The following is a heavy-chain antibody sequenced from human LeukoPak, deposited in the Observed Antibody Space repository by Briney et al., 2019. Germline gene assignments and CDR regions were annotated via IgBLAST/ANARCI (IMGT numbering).Heavy chain of an antibody. CDR2: IYHSGST. V-gene: IGHV4-34*01. CDR3: ATAYDSTYYFDY. Sequence: SETLSLTCGVYGGSLSGYFWSWIRQPPGKGLEWIGDIYHSGSTSYNPSLKSRATISVDTSKNQFSLKFSSVTAADTALYYCATAYDSTYYFDYWGQGTLVTVSS. CDR1: GGSLSGYF. D-gene: IGHD3-16*01. J-gene: IGHJ4*02.